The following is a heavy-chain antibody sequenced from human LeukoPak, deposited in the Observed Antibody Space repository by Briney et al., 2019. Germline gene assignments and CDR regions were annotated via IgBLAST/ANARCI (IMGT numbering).Heavy chain of an antibody. V-gene: IGHV3-7*01. Sequence: GGSLRLSCEASGFTFRTSWMHWVRQAPGKGLEWVANIKQDGSEKYYVDSVKGRFTISRDNAKNSLYLQMNSLRAEDTAVYYCARDLYRIVVVPHYFDYWGQGTLVTVSS. J-gene: IGHJ4*02. D-gene: IGHD3-22*01. CDR2: IKQDGSEK. CDR3: ARDLYRIVVVPHYFDY. CDR1: GFTFRTSW.